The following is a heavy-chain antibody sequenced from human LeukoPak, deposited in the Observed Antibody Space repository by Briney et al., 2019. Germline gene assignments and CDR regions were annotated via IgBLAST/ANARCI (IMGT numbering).Heavy chain of an antibody. CDR2: IYHSGST. CDR1: GGSISSSFYY. J-gene: IGHJ4*02. Sequence: SETLSLTCTVSGGSISSSFYYWGWIRQPPGKGLEWIGSIYHSGSTYYNPSLKSRVTISVDTSRNQFSLNLSSVTAADTAVYYCAREIDRDDYNRFFDYWGQGTLVTVSS. D-gene: IGHD5-24*01. V-gene: IGHV4-39*02. CDR3: AREIDRDDYNRFFDY.